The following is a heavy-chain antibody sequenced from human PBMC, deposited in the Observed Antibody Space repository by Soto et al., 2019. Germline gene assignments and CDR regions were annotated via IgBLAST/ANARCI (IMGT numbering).Heavy chain of an antibody. J-gene: IGHJ4*02. CDR1: GFIFSGYA. CDR3: AKETSAYEIDY. Sequence: QVQLVESGGGVVQPGRSLRLSCAASGFIFSGYAMHWVRQAPGKGLNWVAVISYDGNTKYYADSVKGRFTVSRDNSKNTLYVQMNNWSPADTAMYYCAKETSAYEIDYWGQGTLVTVSS. D-gene: IGHD5-12*01. CDR2: ISYDGNTK. V-gene: IGHV3-30-3*01.